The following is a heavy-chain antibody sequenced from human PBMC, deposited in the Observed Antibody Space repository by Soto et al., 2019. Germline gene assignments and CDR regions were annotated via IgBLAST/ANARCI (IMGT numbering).Heavy chain of an antibody. D-gene: IGHD4-4*01. Sequence: QVQLVKSGAEVKKPGASVKVSCKASGYTFSTYTMHWVRQPPGQRFEWMGWVNAGNGDTRYSQKFQGRVTITRDTFATTGYMELSSLTSEETAVYYLARAASNHDGFDIGGKGTKVTVSS. J-gene: IGHJ3*02. CDR2: VNAGNGDT. CDR3: ARAASNHDGFDI. V-gene: IGHV1-3*01. CDR1: GYTFSTYT.